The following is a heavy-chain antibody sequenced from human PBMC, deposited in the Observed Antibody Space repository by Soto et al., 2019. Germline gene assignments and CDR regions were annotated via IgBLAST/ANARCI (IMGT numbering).Heavy chain of an antibody. CDR1: GFTFTSSA. J-gene: IGHJ6*03. V-gene: IGHV1-58*02. D-gene: IGHD6-13*01. CDR3: AADPEADSSYYYYYYMDV. CDR2: IVVGSGNT. Sequence: SVKVSCKASGFTFTSSAMQWVRQARGQRLEWIGWIVVGSGNTNYAQKFKERVTITRDMSTSTAYMELSSLRSEDTAVYYCAADPEADSSYYYYYYMDVWGKGTTVTVSS.